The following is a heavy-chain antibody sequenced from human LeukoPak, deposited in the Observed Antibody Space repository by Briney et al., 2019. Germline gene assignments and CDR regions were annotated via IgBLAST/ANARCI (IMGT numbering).Heavy chain of an antibody. J-gene: IGHJ4*02. D-gene: IGHD2-2*01. CDR1: GGSFSGYY. V-gene: IGHV4-34*01. Sequence: SETLSLTCAVYGGSFSGYYWSWIRQPPGKGLEWIGEINHSGSTNYNPSLKSRVTISVDTSKNQLSLKLSSVTTADTAVYYCARVGSTSSYWGQGTLVTVSS. CDR3: ARVGSTSSY. CDR2: INHSGST.